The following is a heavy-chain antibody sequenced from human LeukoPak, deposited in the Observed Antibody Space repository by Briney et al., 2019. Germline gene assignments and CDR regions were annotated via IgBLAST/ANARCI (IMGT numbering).Heavy chain of an antibody. J-gene: IGHJ4*02. D-gene: IGHD6-19*01. Sequence: ASVTVSCKASGYTFTSSGISWVRQAPGQGLEWMGWISAYNGNTNYAQKLQGRVTMTTDTSTSTAYMELRSLRSDDTAVYYCARLSKPSSGWSVDYWGQGTLVTVSS. CDR2: ISAYNGNT. CDR3: ARLSKPSSGWSVDY. V-gene: IGHV1-18*01. CDR1: GYTFTSSG.